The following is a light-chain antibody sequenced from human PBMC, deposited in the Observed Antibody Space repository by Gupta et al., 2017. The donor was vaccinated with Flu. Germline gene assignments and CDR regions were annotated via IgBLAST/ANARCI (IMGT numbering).Light chain of an antibody. J-gene: IGLJ2*01. CDR2: DDS. CDR3: QVWDSSSDLVV. V-gene: IGLV3-21*02. CDR1: NIGGKT. Sequence: SYVLPQPPSVSVAPGQTARITCGGNNIGGKTVHWYRQRPGQAPVLVVYDDSGRPSGIPERFSGSNSGNTATLTISRVEAGDEADYYCQVWDSSSDLVVFGGGTKLTVL.